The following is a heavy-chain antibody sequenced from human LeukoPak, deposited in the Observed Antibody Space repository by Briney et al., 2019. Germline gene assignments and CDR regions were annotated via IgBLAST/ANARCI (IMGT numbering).Heavy chain of an antibody. CDR3: ARAELRDYFDY. CDR2: IYYSGST. V-gene: IGHV4-39*07. Sequence: SETLSLTCTVSGGSISSSSYYWGWIRQPPGKGLEWIGSIYYSGSTYYNPSLKSRVTISVDTSKNQFSLKLSSVTAADTAVYYCARAELRDYFDYWGQGTLVTVSS. CDR1: GGSISSSSYY. J-gene: IGHJ4*02. D-gene: IGHD1-7*01.